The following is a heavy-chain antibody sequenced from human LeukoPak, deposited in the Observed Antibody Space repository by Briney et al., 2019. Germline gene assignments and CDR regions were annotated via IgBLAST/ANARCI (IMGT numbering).Heavy chain of an antibody. CDR2: IWYDGSNK. V-gene: IGHV3-33*01. D-gene: IGHD3-22*01. Sequence: GRSLRLSCAASGFTFSSYGMHWVRQAPGKGLEWVAVIWYDGSNKYYADSVKGRFTISRDNSKNTLYLQMNSLRAEDTAVYYCARDRSDYYDRYYHYYAMDVWGQGTTVTVSS. CDR3: ARDRSDYYDRYYHYYAMDV. J-gene: IGHJ6*02. CDR1: GFTFSSYG.